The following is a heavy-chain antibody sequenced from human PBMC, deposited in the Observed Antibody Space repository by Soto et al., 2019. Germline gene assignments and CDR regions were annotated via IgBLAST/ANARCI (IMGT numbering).Heavy chain of an antibody. CDR2: IGDSGART. Sequence: GGSLRLSCVTSGFDFSYDWIHWIRQAPGNGLEWVSYIGDSGARTNYADSVKGRFTVSRDRSKNTVSLQMDSLRAEDTAVYYCAKDRGIIVKAGDAFDVWGQGTKVTVS. V-gene: IGHV3-23*01. CDR3: AKDRGIIVKAGDAFDV. D-gene: IGHD3-16*02. CDR1: GFDFSYDW. J-gene: IGHJ3*01.